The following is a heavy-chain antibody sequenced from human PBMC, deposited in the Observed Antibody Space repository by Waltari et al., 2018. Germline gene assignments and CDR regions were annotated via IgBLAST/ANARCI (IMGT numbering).Heavy chain of an antibody. CDR2: IYWNSDKI. CDR3: LKDLSPGGADV. CDR1: GGTIADRA. D-gene: IGHD3-10*01. V-gene: IGHV3-9*01. Sequence: EVQLVQSGGGLVQPGGSLRLSCTTPGGTIADRAMHWVRQVPGKDLEWVAGIYWNSDKIDYADSVKGRFIISRDNAKTSVYLQMNSLRVEDTAFYYCLKDLSPGGADVWGQGTTVTVSS. J-gene: IGHJ6*02.